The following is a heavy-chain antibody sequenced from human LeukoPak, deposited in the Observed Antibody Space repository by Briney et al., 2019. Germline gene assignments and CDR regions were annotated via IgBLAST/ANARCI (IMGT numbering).Heavy chain of an antibody. Sequence: TGGSLRLSCAASGFTFSSYEMNWVRQAPGKGLEWVSYISSSGSTIYYADSVKGRFTISRDNAKNSLYLQMNSLRAEDTAVYYCAKESTVTPGNVNWFDTWGQGTLVTVSS. CDR1: GFTFSSYE. V-gene: IGHV3-48*03. CDR3: AKESTVTPGNVNWFDT. CDR2: ISSSGSTI. D-gene: IGHD4-17*01. J-gene: IGHJ5*02.